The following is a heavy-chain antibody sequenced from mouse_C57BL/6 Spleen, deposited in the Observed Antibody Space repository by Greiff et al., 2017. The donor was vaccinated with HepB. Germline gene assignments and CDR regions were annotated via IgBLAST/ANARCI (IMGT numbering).Heavy chain of an antibody. CDR1: GYTFTDYY. D-gene: IGHD4-1*01. CDR3: GNWDFDY. Sequence: QVQLKESGAELVRPGASVKLSCKASGYTFTDYYINWVKQRPGQGLEWIARIYPGSGNTYYNEKFKGKATLTAEKSSSTAYMQLSSLTSEDSAVYFCGNWDFDYWGQGTTLTVSS. CDR2: IYPGSGNT. J-gene: IGHJ2*01. V-gene: IGHV1-76*01.